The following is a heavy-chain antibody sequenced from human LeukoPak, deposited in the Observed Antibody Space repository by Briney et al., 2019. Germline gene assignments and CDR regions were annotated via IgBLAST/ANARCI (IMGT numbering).Heavy chain of an antibody. D-gene: IGHD2-2*01. CDR1: GGTFSSYA. CDR3: ARLTPDIVVVPAAMGPGYFDP. Sequence: ASVKASCKASGGTFSSYAISWVRQAPGQGLEWMGWISAYNGNTNYAQKLQGRVTMTTDTSTSTAYMELRSLRSDDTAVYYCARLTPDIVVVPAAMGPGYFDPWGQGTLVTVSS. J-gene: IGHJ5*02. CDR2: ISAYNGNT. V-gene: IGHV1-18*01.